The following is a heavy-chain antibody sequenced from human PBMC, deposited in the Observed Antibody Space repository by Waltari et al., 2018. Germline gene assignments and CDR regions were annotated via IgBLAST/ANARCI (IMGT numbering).Heavy chain of an antibody. J-gene: IGHJ5*02. Sequence: QVHLQESGPGLVQPSEPLSLTCTVSNVSIRRGAFYWGWLRPPPGKGLEWIGNVYYSGSAYYNPSLEGRVAISIDTSKNQFSLHLTSVTAADTGVYYCARALCTTSTCLFVSGFDPWGQGILVTVST. CDR3: ARALCTTSTCLFVSGFDP. V-gene: IGHV4-39*01. CDR1: NVSIRRGAFY. CDR2: VYYSGSA.